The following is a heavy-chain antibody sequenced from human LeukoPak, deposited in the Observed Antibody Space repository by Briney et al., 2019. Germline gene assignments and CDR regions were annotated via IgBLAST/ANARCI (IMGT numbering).Heavy chain of an antibody. V-gene: IGHV4-4*07. D-gene: IGHD6-19*01. Sequence: SETLSLTCTVSGGSISSYYWSWIRQPAGKGLEWIGRIYTSGSTNYNPSLKSRVTISVDKSKNQFSLKLSSVTAADTAVYYRARDLPEQKYSSGWYREGDWFDPWGQGTLVTVSS. CDR3: ARDLPEQKYSSGWYREGDWFDP. J-gene: IGHJ5*02. CDR2: IYTSGST. CDR1: GGSISSYY.